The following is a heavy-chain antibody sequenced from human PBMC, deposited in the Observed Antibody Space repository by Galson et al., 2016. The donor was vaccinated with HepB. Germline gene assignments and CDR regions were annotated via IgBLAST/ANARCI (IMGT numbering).Heavy chain of an antibody. CDR2: ITGSTANT. CDR3: ARVKLVRTQWLEVNYYHFYYMAV. CDR1: GFTVSDYY. J-gene: IGHJ6*03. D-gene: IGHD6-19*01. V-gene: IGHV3-11*06. Sequence: SLRLSCAASGFTVSDYYMTWIRQPPGKGLEWVSHITGSTANTDYTDSVKGRFTVSRDNAQNSLFLQMNNLRVEDTAVYYCARVKLVRTQWLEVNYYHFYYMAVWGTGTTVTVSS.